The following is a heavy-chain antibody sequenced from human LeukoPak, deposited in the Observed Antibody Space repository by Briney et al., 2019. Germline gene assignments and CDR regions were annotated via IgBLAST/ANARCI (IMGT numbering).Heavy chain of an antibody. J-gene: IGHJ5*02. CDR1: GGSISSYY. D-gene: IGHD3-22*01. CDR3: ARSRFGSSGYYDRFDP. Sequence: SETLSLTCTVSGGSISSYYWSWIRQPPGKGLEWIGYIYYSGSTNYNPSLKSRVTISVDTSKNQFSLKLSSVTAADTAVYYCARSRFGSSGYYDRFDPWGQGTLVTVSS. CDR2: IYYSGST. V-gene: IGHV4-59*01.